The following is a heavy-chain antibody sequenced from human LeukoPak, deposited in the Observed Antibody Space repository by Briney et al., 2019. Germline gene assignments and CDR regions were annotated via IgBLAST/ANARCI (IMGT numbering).Heavy chain of an antibody. Sequence: SETLSLTCAVYGGSFSGYYWSWIRQPPGKGLERIGEINHSGSTNYNPSLKSRVTISVDTSKNQFSLKLSSVTAADTAVYYCANRIAAAGRGGGWFDPWGQGTLVTVSS. D-gene: IGHD6-13*01. CDR2: INHSGST. CDR1: GGSFSGYY. CDR3: ANRIAAAGRGGGWFDP. V-gene: IGHV4-34*01. J-gene: IGHJ5*02.